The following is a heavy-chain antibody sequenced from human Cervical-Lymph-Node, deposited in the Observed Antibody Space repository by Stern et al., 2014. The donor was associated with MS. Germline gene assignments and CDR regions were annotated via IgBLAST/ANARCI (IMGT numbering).Heavy chain of an antibody. CDR1: GFSIRTSGVG. J-gene: IGHJ6*02. CDR3: ARQGNVDWSPHSYYVMDV. CDR2: IFSVWYN. Sequence: ESGPTLVKPTETLTLTCSLSGFSIRTSGVGVGWIRQPPGKALEWLALIFSVWYNRYSPSLKSRLTVSQDTSKNQVGLTIPNMGPGDTATYYCARQGNVDWSPHSYYVMDVWGQGTTVTVSS. D-gene: IGHD3-9*01. V-gene: IGHV2-5*02.